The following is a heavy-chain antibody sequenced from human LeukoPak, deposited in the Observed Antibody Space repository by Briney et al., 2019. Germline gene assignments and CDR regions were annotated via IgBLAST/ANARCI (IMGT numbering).Heavy chain of an antibody. CDR1: GFTFSTFV. J-gene: IGHJ4*02. Sequence: GGSLRLSCAASGFTFSTFVMSWVRQAPGKGLEWVSTIYDGGVYTYYADSVKGRFTISRGDSEVTLYLQMSSLRVEDTAKYYCVKGHWADDWGQGTLVTVSS. V-gene: IGHV3-23*01. CDR2: IYDGGVYT. CDR3: VKGHWADD. D-gene: IGHD7-27*01.